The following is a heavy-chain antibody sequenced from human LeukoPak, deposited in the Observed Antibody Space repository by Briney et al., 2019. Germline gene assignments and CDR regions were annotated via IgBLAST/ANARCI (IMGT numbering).Heavy chain of an antibody. V-gene: IGHV3-33*03. J-gene: IGHJ4*02. Sequence: PGGSLRLSCAASGFTFSSYGMHWVRQAPGKGLEWVAVIWYDGSYTYYAESVKGRFTISRANSRNTLYLQMSSLRAEDTAVYYCAKPTSGDGSFLIDYWGQGTLVIVSS. D-gene: IGHD1-26*01. CDR3: AKPTSGDGSFLIDY. CDR2: IWYDGSYT. CDR1: GFTFSSYG.